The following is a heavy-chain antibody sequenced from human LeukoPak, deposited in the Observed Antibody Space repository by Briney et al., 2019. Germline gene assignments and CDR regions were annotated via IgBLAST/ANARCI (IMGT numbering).Heavy chain of an antibody. J-gene: IGHJ5*02. V-gene: IGHV4-61*02. Sequence: PSQTLSLTCTVSGGSISSGSYYWSWIRQPAGKGLEWIGRIYTSGSTNYSPSLKSRVTISVDTSKNQFSLKLSSVTAADTAVYYCARDYRSTIFGVVTRGWFDPWGQGTLVTVSS. D-gene: IGHD3-3*01. CDR1: GGSISSGSYY. CDR2: IYTSGST. CDR3: ARDYRSTIFGVVTRGWFDP.